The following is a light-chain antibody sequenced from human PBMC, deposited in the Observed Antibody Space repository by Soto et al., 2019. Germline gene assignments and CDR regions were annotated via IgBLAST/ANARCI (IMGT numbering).Light chain of an antibody. V-gene: IGLV2-14*03. CDR3: SGYTSRATLV. J-gene: IGLJ2*01. CDR2: DVN. CDR1: SNDVGRSNY. Sequence: QSALTQPAFVSGSPGQSITISCTGTSNDVGRSNYVSWYQHHPNNTPKLIIYDVNNRPSGVSDRFSGSKSRNTASLTISGLQAEDEADYYCSGYTSRATLVFGGGTKLTVL.